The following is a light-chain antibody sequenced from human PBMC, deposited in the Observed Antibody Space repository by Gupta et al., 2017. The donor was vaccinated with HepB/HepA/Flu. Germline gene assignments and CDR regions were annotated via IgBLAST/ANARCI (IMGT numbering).Light chain of an antibody. CDR3: QTWGTGANWV. CDR1: SGHSSYA. Sequence: QLVLTQSPSASASLGASVKLTCTLSSGHSSYAIAWHQQQPEKGPRYLMKLNSDRSHSKGDGIPDRFSGSSSGAERYLTISSLQSEDEADYYCQTWGTGANWVFGGGTKLTVL. V-gene: IGLV4-69*01. J-gene: IGLJ3*02. CDR2: LNSDRSH.